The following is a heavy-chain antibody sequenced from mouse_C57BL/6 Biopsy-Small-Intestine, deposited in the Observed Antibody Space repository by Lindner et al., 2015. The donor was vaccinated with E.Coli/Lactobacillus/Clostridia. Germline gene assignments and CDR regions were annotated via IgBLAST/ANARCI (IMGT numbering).Heavy chain of an antibody. D-gene: IGHD1-1*01. CDR1: GFSLTSYG. V-gene: IGHV2-3*01. Sequence: VQLQESGPGLVAPSQSLSITCTVSGFSLTSYGVSWVRQPPGEGLEWLGVIWGDGGTHYHSALISRLSISKDNSKGQVFLKLNSLQTDDTATYYCAREVLPMDYWGQGTSVTVSS. J-gene: IGHJ4*01. CDR3: AREVLPMDY. CDR2: IWGDGGT.